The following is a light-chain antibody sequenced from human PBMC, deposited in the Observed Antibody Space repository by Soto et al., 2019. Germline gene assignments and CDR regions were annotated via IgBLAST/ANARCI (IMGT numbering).Light chain of an antibody. CDR3: SSYRASSTTHYV. V-gene: IGLV2-14*03. CDR1: SSDVGGYNY. J-gene: IGLJ1*01. CDR2: DVS. Sequence: QSALTQPASLSGSPGQSITISCTGTSSDVGGYNYVSWYQQHPGKGPKLMIYDVSNRPSGVSNRFSGSKSGKTASLTISGLQAEDEADYYCSSYRASSTTHYVFGTGTKLTVL.